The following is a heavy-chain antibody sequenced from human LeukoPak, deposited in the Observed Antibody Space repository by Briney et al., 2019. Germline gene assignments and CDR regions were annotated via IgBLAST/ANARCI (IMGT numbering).Heavy chain of an antibody. Sequence: PSETLSLTCTVSGGSISSYYWSWIRQPPGKGLEWIGYIYYSGSTNYNPSLKSRVTISVDTSKNQFSLKLSSVTAADTAVYYCARYSSGYVYFDYWGQGALVTVSS. CDR3: ARYSSGYVYFDY. V-gene: IGHV4-59*01. J-gene: IGHJ4*02. CDR2: IYYSGST. CDR1: GGSISSYY. D-gene: IGHD3-22*01.